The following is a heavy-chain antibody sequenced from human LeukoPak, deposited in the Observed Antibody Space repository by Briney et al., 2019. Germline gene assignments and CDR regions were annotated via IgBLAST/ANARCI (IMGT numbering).Heavy chain of an antibody. J-gene: IGHJ4*02. Sequence: GRSLRLSCAASGFTFSSYAMHWVRQAPGKGLEWVAVISYDGSNKYYADSVKGRFTISRDNSKNTLYLQMNSLRAEDTAVYYCARESIVGATTVLFDYWGQGTLVTVSS. CDR2: ISYDGSNK. V-gene: IGHV3-30*04. CDR1: GFTFSSYA. D-gene: IGHD1-26*01. CDR3: ARESIVGATTVLFDY.